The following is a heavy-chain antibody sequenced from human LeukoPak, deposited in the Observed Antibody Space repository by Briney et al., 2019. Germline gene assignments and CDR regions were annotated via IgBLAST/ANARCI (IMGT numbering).Heavy chain of an antibody. D-gene: IGHD3-10*01. CDR1: GGSISSSSYY. CDR3: ARVGRSCCLDY. Sequence: SETLSLTCTVSGGSISSSSYYWGWIRQPPGKGLEWIGSTYYSGSTYYNPSLKSRVTISVNTSKNQFSLKLSSVTAADTAVYYCARVGRSCCLDYWGQGTLVPVSS. J-gene: IGHJ4*02. V-gene: IGHV4-39*07. CDR2: TYYSGST.